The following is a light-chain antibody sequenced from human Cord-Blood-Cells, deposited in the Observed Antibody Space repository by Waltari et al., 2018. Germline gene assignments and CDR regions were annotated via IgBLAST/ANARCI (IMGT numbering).Light chain of an antibody. CDR3: YSAADNIWV. V-gene: IGLV3-27*01. CDR1: VLAKKY. Sequence: SYELTQPSSVSVSPGQTARITCSGDVLAKKYARWFQQKPGQAPVLVIYKDSGRPSGIPERFSGSSSGTTVTLTISGAQVEDEADYYCYSAADNIWVFGGGTKLTVL. J-gene: IGLJ3*02. CDR2: KDS.